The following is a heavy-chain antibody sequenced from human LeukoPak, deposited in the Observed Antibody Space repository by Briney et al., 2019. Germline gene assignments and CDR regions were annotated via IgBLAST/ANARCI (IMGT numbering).Heavy chain of an antibody. CDR1: GGSISSGGYY. CDR3: VRHDVLGATDYFDY. CDR2: IYYSGST. J-gene: IGHJ4*02. D-gene: IGHD1-26*01. V-gene: IGHV4-31*03. Sequence: NPSETLSLTYTVSGGSISSGGYYWSWIRQHPGKGLEWIGYIYYSGSTYYNPSLKSRVTISVDTSKNQFSLKLSSVTAADTAVYYCVRHDVLGATDYFDYWGQGTLVTVSS.